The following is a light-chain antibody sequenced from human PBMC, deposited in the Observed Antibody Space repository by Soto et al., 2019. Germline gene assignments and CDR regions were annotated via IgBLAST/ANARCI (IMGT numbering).Light chain of an antibody. CDR1: QSVRGNF. V-gene: IGKV3-20*01. CDR3: QQYGTSLLT. Sequence: EIVLTQSPGTLSLSPGERATLSCRASQSVRGNFLAWYQQKPGQAPRLLIYGASSRATGIPDRFSGSGSGTDFTLTITRLEPEDFAVFYCQQYGTSLLTFGPGTKVDI. J-gene: IGKJ3*01. CDR2: GAS.